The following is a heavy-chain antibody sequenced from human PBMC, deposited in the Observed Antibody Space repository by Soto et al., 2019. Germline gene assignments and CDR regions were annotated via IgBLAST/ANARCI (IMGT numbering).Heavy chain of an antibody. Sequence: EVQLLESGGGLVQPGGSLRLSCAASGFTFSSYAMSWVRQAPGKGLEWVSAISGSGGSTYYADSVKGRFTISRDNSKNTLYLQMNSLRAEDTAVYYCAKEPDWGTELPDAFDIWGQGTMVTVSS. D-gene: IGHD3-16*01. V-gene: IGHV3-23*01. CDR1: GFTFSSYA. J-gene: IGHJ3*02. CDR3: AKEPDWGTELPDAFDI. CDR2: ISGSGGST.